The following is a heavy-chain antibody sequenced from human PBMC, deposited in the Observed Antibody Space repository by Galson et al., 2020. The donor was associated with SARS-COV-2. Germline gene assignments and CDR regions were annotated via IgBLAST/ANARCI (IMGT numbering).Heavy chain of an antibody. V-gene: IGHV3-30*18. J-gene: IGHJ4*02. Sequence: GESLKISCAASGFTFSSYGMHWVRQAPGKGLEWVAVISYDGSNKYYADSVKGRFTISRDNSKNTLYLQMNSLRAEDTAVYYCAKGADYDFWSGPRGLIDYWGQGTLVTVSS. CDR1: GFTFSSYG. CDR3: AKGADYDFWSGPRGLIDY. D-gene: IGHD3-3*01. CDR2: ISYDGSNK.